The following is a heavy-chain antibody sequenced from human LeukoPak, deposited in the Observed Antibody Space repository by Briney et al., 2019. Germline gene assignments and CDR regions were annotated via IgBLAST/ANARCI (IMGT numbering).Heavy chain of an antibody. J-gene: IGHJ6*02. CDR1: AGTFTSSA. CDR2: IIPVLNIT. CDR3: ARDQGLTAPPPYGLDV. Sequence: SVNVSCKTSAGTFTSSAITWVRQAPGQGLEWMGRIIPVLNITTYAQKFPGRVTITTYTSTTTVYMELSSLRSEETAVYYCARDQGLTAPPPYGLDVWGQGTTVIVSS. D-gene: IGHD5-18*01. V-gene: IGHV1-69*04.